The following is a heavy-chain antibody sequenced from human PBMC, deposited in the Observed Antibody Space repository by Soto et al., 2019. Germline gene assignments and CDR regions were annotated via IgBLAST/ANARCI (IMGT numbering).Heavy chain of an antibody. CDR2: ITTAFGTT. CDR3: TRSYGYTFGGSLDN. Sequence: QVQLVQSGPEVKKPGSSVKVSCKASGDTFNSYVITWVRQAPGQGLEWLGGITTAFGTTSYAQNFQDRLTITADAAATTDHMELTSLTSDDTAMYYCTRSYGYTFGGSLDNWGQGTLVTVSS. CDR1: GDTFNSYV. D-gene: IGHD5-18*01. V-gene: IGHV1-69*01. J-gene: IGHJ4*02.